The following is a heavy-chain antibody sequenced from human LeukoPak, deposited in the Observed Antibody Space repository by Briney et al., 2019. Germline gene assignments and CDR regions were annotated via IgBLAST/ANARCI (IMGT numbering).Heavy chain of an antibody. CDR3: ARSKYSSSWYNFWFDP. D-gene: IGHD6-13*01. Sequence: GGSLRLPCAASGFTFSDYYMSWIRQAPGKGLEWISYISSSAGPMYYADSVKGRFTISRDNARNSLSLQMTSLRDEDTAVYYCARSKYSSSWYNFWFDPWGQGTLVTVSS. CDR1: GFTFSDYY. J-gene: IGHJ5*02. CDR2: ISSSAGPM. V-gene: IGHV3-11*01.